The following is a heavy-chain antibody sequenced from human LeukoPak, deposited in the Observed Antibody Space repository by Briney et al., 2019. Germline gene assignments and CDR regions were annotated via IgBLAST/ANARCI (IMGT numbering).Heavy chain of an antibody. Sequence: ASVKVSCKTSGYTFTSYDINWVRQTTGQGLEWMGWMNHYSGNTGYAQKLQGRVTMSRNTSITTAYMELSNLRSEDTAVYYCARGGEMATTRFDYWGQGTLVTVSS. J-gene: IGHJ4*02. V-gene: IGHV1-8*01. D-gene: IGHD5-24*01. CDR2: MNHYSGNT. CDR3: ARGGEMATTRFDY. CDR1: GYTFTSYD.